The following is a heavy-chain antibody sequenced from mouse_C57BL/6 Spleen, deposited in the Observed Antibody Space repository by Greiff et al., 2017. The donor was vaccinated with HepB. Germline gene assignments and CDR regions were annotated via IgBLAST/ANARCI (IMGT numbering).Heavy chain of an antibody. D-gene: IGHD2-4*01. CDR1: GYSFTGYY. CDR2: INPSTGGT. V-gene: IGHV1-42*01. J-gene: IGHJ4*01. CDR3: ARDDYGSAMDY. Sequence: VQLQQSGPELVKPGASVKISCKASGYSFTGYYMNWVKQSPEKSLEWIGEINPSTGGTTYNQKFKAKATLTVDKSSSTAYMQLKSLTSEDSAVYYCARDDYGSAMDYWGQGTSVTVSS.